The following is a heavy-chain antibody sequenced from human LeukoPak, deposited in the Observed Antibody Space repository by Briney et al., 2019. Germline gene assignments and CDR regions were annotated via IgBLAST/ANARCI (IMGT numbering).Heavy chain of an antibody. Sequence: GASVKVSCKASGYTFTSYAMHWVRQAPGQSLEWMGWINAGNGNTKYSQKFQGRVTITRDTSASTAYMELSSLRSEDTAVYYCARDVSRWYLEVGWGGYWGQGTLVTVSS. CDR2: INAGNGNT. CDR3: ARDVSRWYLEVGWGGY. V-gene: IGHV1-3*01. CDR1: GYTFTSYA. D-gene: IGHD3-16*01. J-gene: IGHJ4*02.